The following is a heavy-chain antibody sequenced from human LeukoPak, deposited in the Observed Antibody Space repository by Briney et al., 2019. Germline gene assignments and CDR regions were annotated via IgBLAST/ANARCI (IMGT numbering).Heavy chain of an antibody. D-gene: IGHD1-1*01. CDR2: INHSGST. J-gene: IGHJ4*02. V-gene: IGHV4-34*01. CDR1: GGSFSGYY. CDR3: ARGRTTPLSHFGY. Sequence: KPSETLSLTCAVYGGSFSGYYWSWIRQPPGKGLEWIGEINHSGSTNYSPSLKSRVTISVDTSKNQFSLKLSSVTAADTAVYYCARGRTTPLSHFGYWGQGTLVNGSS.